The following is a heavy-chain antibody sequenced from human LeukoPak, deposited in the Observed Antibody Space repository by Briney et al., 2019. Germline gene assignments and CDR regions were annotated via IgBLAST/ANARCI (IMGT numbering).Heavy chain of an antibody. J-gene: IGHJ4*02. CDR1: GFTVTGNY. Sequence: GGSLRLSCAASGFTVTGNYMSWVRQAPGKGLEWVSSIYTGGRTYYADSVKGRFTISRDFSKNTLYLQMNSLRAEDTAVYYCARDSYYYGSGSYQFFDYWGQGTLVSVSS. CDR2: IYTGGRT. V-gene: IGHV3-53*01. D-gene: IGHD3-10*01. CDR3: ARDSYYYGSGSYQFFDY.